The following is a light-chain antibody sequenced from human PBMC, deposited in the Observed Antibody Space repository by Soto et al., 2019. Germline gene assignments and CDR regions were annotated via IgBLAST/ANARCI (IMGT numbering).Light chain of an antibody. CDR1: QSVSSSY. J-gene: IGKJ3*01. V-gene: IGKV3-20*01. CDR3: QQYGSLCCT. Sequence: EIVLTQSPGTLSLSPGERATLSCRASQSVSSSYLAWYQQKPGQAPRLLIYGASSRATGIPDRFSGSGSGTDFTLTISRLQPDDFAVYYCQQYGSLCCTFGPGTKVDIK. CDR2: GAS.